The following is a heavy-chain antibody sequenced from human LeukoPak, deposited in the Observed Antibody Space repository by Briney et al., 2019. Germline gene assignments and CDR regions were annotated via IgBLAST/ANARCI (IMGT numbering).Heavy chain of an antibody. CDR3: ARHLRDGTTNWFDP. CDR1: GGSISSGGYY. J-gene: IGHJ5*02. D-gene: IGHD2/OR15-2a*01. CDR2: IYYSGST. Sequence: PSQTLSLTCTVSGGSISSGGYYWSWIRQHPGKRLEWIVYIYYSGSTYYNPSLKSRVTISVDTSKNQFSLKLSSVTAADTAVYYCARHLRDGTTNWFDPWGQGTLVTVSS. V-gene: IGHV4-31*03.